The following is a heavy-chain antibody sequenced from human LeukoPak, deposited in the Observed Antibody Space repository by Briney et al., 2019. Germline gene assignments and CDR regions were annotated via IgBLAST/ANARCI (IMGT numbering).Heavy chain of an antibody. J-gene: IGHJ4*02. CDR2: IRSSRSTI. V-gene: IGHV3-48*01. Sequence: PGGSLRLSCAASGFTFSIYSMNGVRQAPGKGLEGVSYIRSSRSTIYYADSVKRRFTISRDNAKNALYLQVNSMRAEDKAVYYCAREGPGDYVWGSSYFDYWGQGTLVTVSS. CDR3: AREGPGDYVWGSSYFDY. D-gene: IGHD3-16*01. CDR1: GFTFSIYS.